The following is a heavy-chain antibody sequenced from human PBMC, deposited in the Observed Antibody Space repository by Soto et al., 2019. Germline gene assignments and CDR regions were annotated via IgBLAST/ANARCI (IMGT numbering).Heavy chain of an antibody. D-gene: IGHD3-9*01. CDR2: INHSGST. CDR3: ARARYCAWSPYSFDY. Sequence: QVQLQQWGAGLLKPSETLSLTCAVYGGSFSGYYWSWIRQPPGKGLEWIGEINHSGSTNYNPSLKSRVTISVHTPQNQFSLKLSSVTAADTAVYYCARARYCAWSPYSFDYWGQGTLVTVSS. CDR1: GGSFSGYY. V-gene: IGHV4-34*01. J-gene: IGHJ4*02.